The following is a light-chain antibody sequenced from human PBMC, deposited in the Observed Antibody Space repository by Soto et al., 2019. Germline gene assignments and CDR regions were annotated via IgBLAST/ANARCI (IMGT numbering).Light chain of an antibody. CDR1: SLHTTYA. CDR3: QTWGTGVHWV. CDR2: VNIDGSH. V-gene: IGLV4-69*02. Sequence: QPVLTQSPSNSASLGASVKLTCTLTSLHTTYAITWHQHQPEKGPRYLMRVNIDGSHSKGDGIPDRFSGSSSGAERYLTISNLQSEDEADYYCQTWGTGVHWVLGEGTKLTVL. J-gene: IGLJ3*02.